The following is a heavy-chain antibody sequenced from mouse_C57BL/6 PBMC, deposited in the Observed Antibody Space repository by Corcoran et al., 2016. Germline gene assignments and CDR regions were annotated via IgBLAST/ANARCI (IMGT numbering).Heavy chain of an antibody. D-gene: IGHD1-1*01. Sequence: EVQLQQSGPELVKPGASVKISCKASGYTFTDYYMNWVKQSHGKSLEWIGDINPNNGGTSYNQKFKGKATLTVDKSSSTAYMELRSLTSEYSAVYYCARGPYYDGSSYGYFDYWGQGTTLTVSS. CDR1: GYTFTDYY. CDR2: INPNNGGT. CDR3: ARGPYYDGSSYGYFDY. V-gene: IGHV1-26*01. J-gene: IGHJ2*01.